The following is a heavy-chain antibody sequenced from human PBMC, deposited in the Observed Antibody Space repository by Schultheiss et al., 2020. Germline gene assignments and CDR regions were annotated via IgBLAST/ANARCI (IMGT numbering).Heavy chain of an antibody. CDR3: ARDGYNFYYYGMDV. CDR1: GGSISSSNW. D-gene: IGHD5-24*01. V-gene: IGHV4-4*02. CDR2: MNHGGSA. Sequence: SATLSLTCAVSGGSISSSNWWSWVRQPPGKGLEWIGEMNHGGSANYNPSLKSRVTISVDKSKNQFSLKLSSVTAADTAVYYCARDGYNFYYYGMDVWGQGTTVTVSS. J-gene: IGHJ6*02.